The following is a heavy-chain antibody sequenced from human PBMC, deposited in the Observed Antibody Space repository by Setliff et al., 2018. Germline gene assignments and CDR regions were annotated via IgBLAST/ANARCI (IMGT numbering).Heavy chain of an antibody. CDR2: IKRESDGGTT. Sequence: PGGSLRLSCAASGFTFSNAWMSWVRQAPGKGLEWVGRIKRESDGGTTDYAAPVKGRFTISRDDSKNTLYLQMNSLKTEDTAVYYCISLWLGYYGLDVWGQGTTVTV. CDR3: ISLWLGYYGLDV. CDR1: GFTFSNAW. D-gene: IGHD5-18*01. J-gene: IGHJ6*02. V-gene: IGHV3-15*01.